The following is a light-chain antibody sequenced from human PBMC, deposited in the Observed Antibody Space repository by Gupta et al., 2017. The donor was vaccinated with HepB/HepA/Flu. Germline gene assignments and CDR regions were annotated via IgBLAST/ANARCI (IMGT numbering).Light chain of an antibody. CDR1: QSISDW. CDR3: QQYNSQCS. V-gene: IGKV1-5*03. J-gene: IGKJ2*04. CDR2: KAS. Sequence: DIQMTQSPSTLSASVGDRVTITCRASQSISDWLAWYQQKPGKAPKLLIYKASTLQSGVPSRFSGRGSGTEFTLTISSLQPDYFATYHCQQYNSQCSFGQGTKLEIK.